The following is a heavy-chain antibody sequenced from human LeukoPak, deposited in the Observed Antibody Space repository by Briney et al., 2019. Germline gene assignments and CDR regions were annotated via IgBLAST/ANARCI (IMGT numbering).Heavy chain of an antibody. CDR1: GFTFSDYA. V-gene: IGHV3-23*03. CDR3: PKNQGWELPSSYFHY. J-gene: IGHJ4*02. D-gene: IGHD1-7*01. CDR2: IHKGGGWP. Sequence: PGASLTLSCAASGFTFSDYAMSWVRQAPGKGLEWVSIIHKGGGWPSYSDSVKGRFTVSRDNSKNTLWLQMNSLRAEDTAVYYCPKNQGWELPSSYFHYWGQGTPVTVSS.